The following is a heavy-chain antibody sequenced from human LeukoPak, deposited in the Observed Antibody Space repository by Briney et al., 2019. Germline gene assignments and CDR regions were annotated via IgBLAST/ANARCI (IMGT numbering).Heavy chain of an antibody. Sequence: GASVKVSCKASGGTFSSYAISWVRQAPGQGLEWMGGIIPIFGTANYAQKFQGRVTITTDESTSTAYMELSSLRSEDTAVYCCAREGAGYCSSTSCYNLDYWGQGTLVTVSS. J-gene: IGHJ4*02. CDR1: GGTFSSYA. CDR2: IIPIFGTA. V-gene: IGHV1-69*05. CDR3: AREGAGYCSSTSCYNLDY. D-gene: IGHD2-2*02.